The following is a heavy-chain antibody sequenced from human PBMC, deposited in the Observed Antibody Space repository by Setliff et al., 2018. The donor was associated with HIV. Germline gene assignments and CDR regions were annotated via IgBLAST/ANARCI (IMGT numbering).Heavy chain of an antibody. V-gene: IGHV3-48*01. J-gene: IGHJ4*02. Sequence: PGGSLRLSCAASGFTFSSYSMNWVRQAPGKGLEWVSYISSSSSTIYYADSVKGRFTISRDNAKNSLYLQMNSLRAEDAAVYYRAREYDYVWGSYRSDDFDYWGQGTLVTVSS. CDR1: GFTFSSYS. CDR2: ISSSSSTI. D-gene: IGHD3-16*02. CDR3: AREYDYVWGSYRSDDFDY.